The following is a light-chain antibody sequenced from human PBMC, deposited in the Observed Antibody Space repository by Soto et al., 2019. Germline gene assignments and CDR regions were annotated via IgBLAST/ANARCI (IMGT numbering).Light chain of an antibody. CDR3: QPYNNWTGT. Sequence: EIVMTQSPATLSVSPGERATLSCRASQSRASQSVSSNLAWYQQKPGQAPRLLIYGASTRATGIPARFSASGSGTEFTLTISSLQTEDFAVSYGQPYNNWTGTFAPGTNVDIK. J-gene: IGKJ3*01. CDR2: GAS. CDR1: QSVSSN. V-gene: IGKV3-15*01.